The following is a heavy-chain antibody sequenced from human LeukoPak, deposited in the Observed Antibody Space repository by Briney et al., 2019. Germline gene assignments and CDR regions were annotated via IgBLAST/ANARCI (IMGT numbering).Heavy chain of an antibody. CDR3: ASGRALGYCSGGSCWRGYFDY. Sequence: SETLSLTCTVSGGSLSSYYWSWIRQPPGKGLEWIGYIYYSGYTKYNPSLKSRVTISVDTSKNQFSLKLSSVTAADTAVYYCASGRALGYCSGGSCWRGYFDYWGQGTLVTVSS. CDR2: IYYSGYT. J-gene: IGHJ4*02. V-gene: IGHV4-59*01. CDR1: GGSLSSYY. D-gene: IGHD2-15*01.